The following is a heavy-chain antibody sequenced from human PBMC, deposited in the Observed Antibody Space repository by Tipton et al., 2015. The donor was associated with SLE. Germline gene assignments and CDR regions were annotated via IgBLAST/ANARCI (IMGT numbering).Heavy chain of an antibody. J-gene: IGHJ5*02. CDR2: ISGFGGST. V-gene: IGHV3-23*01. CDR1: GFTFSSYA. D-gene: IGHD5-18*01. Sequence: SLRLSCAASGFTFSSYAMSWVRQAPGKGLEWVSTISGFGGSTYYADSVKGRFTISRDNSKNTLYLQMNSLRAEDTAVYYCAKGRAAMVRYNWFDPWGQGTLVTVSS. CDR3: AKGRAAMVRYNWFDP.